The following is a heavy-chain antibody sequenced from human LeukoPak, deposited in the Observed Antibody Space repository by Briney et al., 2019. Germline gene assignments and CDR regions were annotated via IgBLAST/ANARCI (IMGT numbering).Heavy chain of an antibody. J-gene: IGHJ4*02. CDR1: GFTFSSYS. CDR3: ARGDGYDPVDY. CDR2: ISSSSSTI. D-gene: IGHD5-12*01. Sequence: GGSLRFSCAASGFTFSSYSMNWVRQAPGKGLEWVSYISSSSSTIYYADSVKGRFTISRDNAKNSLYLQMNSLRAEDTAVYYCARGDGYDPVDYWGQGTLVTVSS. V-gene: IGHV3-48*01.